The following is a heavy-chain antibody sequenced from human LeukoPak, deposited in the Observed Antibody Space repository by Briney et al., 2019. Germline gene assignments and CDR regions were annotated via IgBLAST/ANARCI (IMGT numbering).Heavy chain of an antibody. CDR1: GFTFSSYS. J-gene: IGHJ4*02. CDR2: ISSSSSYI. CDR3: ARDLRLWFGVLGY. D-gene: IGHD3-10*01. Sequence: GGSLRLSCAASGFTFSSYSMNWVRQAPGKGLEWVSSISSSSSYIYYADSVKGRFTISRDNAKNSLYLQMNSLRAEDTAVYYCARDLRLWFGVLGYWGQGTLVTVFS. V-gene: IGHV3-21*01.